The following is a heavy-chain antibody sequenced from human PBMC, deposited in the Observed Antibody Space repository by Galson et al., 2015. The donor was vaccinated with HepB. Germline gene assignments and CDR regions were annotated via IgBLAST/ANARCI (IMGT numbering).Heavy chain of an antibody. V-gene: IGHV3-21*06. Sequence: SLRLSCATSGFALNSYSVNWIRQAPGKGLEWVASISSSSSYIHYVDSVKGRFTISRDNAKNSMDLQMNGLREDDTAVYFCVRGLYEFWGGYRPDTCDLWGQGTMVTVSS. J-gene: IGHJ3*01. CDR2: ISSSSSYI. CDR1: GFALNSYS. CDR3: VRGLYEFWGGYRPDTCDL. D-gene: IGHD3/OR15-3a*01.